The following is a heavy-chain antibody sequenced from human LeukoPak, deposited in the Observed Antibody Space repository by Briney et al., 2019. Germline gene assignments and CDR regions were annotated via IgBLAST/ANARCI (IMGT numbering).Heavy chain of an antibody. CDR1: GFNFGVYG. Sequence: PGGSLRLSCAASGFNFGVYGMHWVCQAPGKGLEWVGVIGHDGKYLKYVDSVRGRFTMSRDNSRNTLDLQMNGLRLEDTALYYCARDFGVGRHFDYCGQGTLVTVSS. CDR2: IGHDGKYL. V-gene: IGHV3-33*01. D-gene: IGHD3-10*01. CDR3: ARDFGVGRHFDY. J-gene: IGHJ4*02.